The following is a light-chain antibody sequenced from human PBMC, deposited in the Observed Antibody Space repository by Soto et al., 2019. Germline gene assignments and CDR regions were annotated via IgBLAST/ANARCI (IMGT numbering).Light chain of an antibody. CDR3: QQYGSSPLYT. CDR2: GAS. CDR1: QSVSSSY. Sequence: EIVLTQSPGTLSLSPGERATLSCRASQSVSSSYLAWYQQKPGQAPRLLIYGASSRDTGIPDRFSGSGSRTDFTLTISRLEPEDFAVYYCQQYGSSPLYTFGQGTKLEIK. V-gene: IGKV3-20*01. J-gene: IGKJ2*01.